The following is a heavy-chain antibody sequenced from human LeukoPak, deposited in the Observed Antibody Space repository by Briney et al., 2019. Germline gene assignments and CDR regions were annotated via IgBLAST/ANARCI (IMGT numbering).Heavy chain of an antibody. CDR1: EFTFSSYS. CDR3: ARGPPIVGATPNDY. D-gene: IGHD1-26*01. Sequence: GGSLRLSCAASEFTFSSYSMNWVRQAPGKGLEWVSSISSSSSYIYYADSVKGRFTISRDNAKNSLYLQMNSLRAEDTAVYYCARGPPIVGATPNDYWGQGTLVTVSS. CDR2: ISSSSSYI. J-gene: IGHJ4*02. V-gene: IGHV3-21*01.